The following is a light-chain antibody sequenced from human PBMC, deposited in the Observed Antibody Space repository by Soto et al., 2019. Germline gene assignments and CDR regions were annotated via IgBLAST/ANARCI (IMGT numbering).Light chain of an antibody. CDR1: SSDVGGYNY. V-gene: IGLV2-11*01. CDR3: CSYAGNYTHV. J-gene: IGLJ1*01. Sequence: QSALTQPRSVSGSPGQSVTISCTGTSSDVGGYNYVSWYQQHPGKAPKLMIYDVSKRPSGVPDRFSGSKXGNTASLTISGLLAEDEADYYCCSYAGNYTHVFGTGTKVTVL. CDR2: DVS.